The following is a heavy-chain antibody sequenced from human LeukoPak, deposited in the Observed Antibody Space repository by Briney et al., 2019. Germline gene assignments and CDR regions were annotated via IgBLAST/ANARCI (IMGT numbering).Heavy chain of an antibody. CDR1: GFTFSSYS. Sequence: GGSLRLSCAASGFTFSSYSMNWVRQAPGKGLEWVSSISSSSSYIYYADSVEGRFTISRDNAKNSLYLQMNSLRAEDTAVYYCARDKLLYYDSSGRDYWGQGTLVTVSS. D-gene: IGHD3-22*01. J-gene: IGHJ4*02. CDR3: ARDKLLYYDSSGRDY. V-gene: IGHV3-21*01. CDR2: ISSSSSYI.